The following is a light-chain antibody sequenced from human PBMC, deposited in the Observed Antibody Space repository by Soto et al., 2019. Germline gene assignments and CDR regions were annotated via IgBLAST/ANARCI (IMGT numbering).Light chain of an antibody. CDR1: QGISSY. CDR2: AAS. V-gene: IGKV1-9*01. Sequence: DIQLTQSPSFLSASVGDRVTITCRASQGISSYLAWYQQKPGKAPKLLIYAASTLQSGVPSRFSGSGSWTEFTLTISSLQPDDFATYYCQPYNSYSEAFGQGTKVELK. J-gene: IGKJ1*01. CDR3: QPYNSYSEA.